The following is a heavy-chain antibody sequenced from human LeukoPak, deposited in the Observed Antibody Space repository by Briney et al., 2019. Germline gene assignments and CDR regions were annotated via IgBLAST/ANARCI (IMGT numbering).Heavy chain of an antibody. CDR2: IKSETDGGTT. J-gene: IGHJ4*02. D-gene: IGHD6-13*01. V-gene: IGHV3-15*01. CDR1: GFTFSGYW. Sequence: GGSLRLSCVASGFTFSGYWMNWVRQAPGKGLEWVGRIKSETDGGTTDYAAPVKGRFTISRDDSKNTLFLQMNSLKTEDIALYYCTTGVQLWYWGQGTLVTVSS. CDR3: TTGVQLWY.